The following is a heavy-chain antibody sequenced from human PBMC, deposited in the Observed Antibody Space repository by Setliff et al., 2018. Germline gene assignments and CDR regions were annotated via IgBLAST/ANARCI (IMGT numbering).Heavy chain of an antibody. D-gene: IGHD2-2*01. V-gene: IGHV4-39*01. CDR3: VRTFNGSPADR. Sequence: SETLSLTCTVSGYSINTPTYHWGWVRQPPGKGLEWIGLIYYTGITYYNPSLKSRVTISEDMSENQISLKLNPVTAADTAVYYCVRTFNGSPADRWGQGTLVTVSS. CDR2: IYYTGIT. CDR1: GYSINTPTYH. J-gene: IGHJ5*02.